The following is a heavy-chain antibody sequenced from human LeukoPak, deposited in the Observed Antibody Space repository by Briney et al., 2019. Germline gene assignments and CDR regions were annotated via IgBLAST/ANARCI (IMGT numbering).Heavy chain of an antibody. CDR1: GGSVSSGSYY. V-gene: IGHV4-61*01. Sequence: ASETLSLTCTVSGGSVSSGSYYWNWIRQPPGKGLEWLGYIYYSGSTNYNASLKSRVTISLDTSKTQFSLKLTSVTSADTAVYYCARGEFPSDLEFWGQGALITVPS. D-gene: IGHD3-10*01. CDR3: ARGEFPSDLEF. J-gene: IGHJ4*02. CDR2: IYYSGST.